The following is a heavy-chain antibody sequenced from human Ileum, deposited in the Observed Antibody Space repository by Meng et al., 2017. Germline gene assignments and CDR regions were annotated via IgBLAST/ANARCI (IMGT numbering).Heavy chain of an antibody. V-gene: IGHV4-30-4*01. Sequence: QVQLQESGPGLLKPSQTLSLTCTVSVGSISSGDYYWSWLRQPPGKGLEWIGYIYYSGSTYYNPSLKSRVTISVDTSKNQFSLKLSSVTAADTAAYYCARENTIFGVVWGSWFDPWGQGTLVTVSS. CDR1: VGSISSGDYY. CDR3: ARENTIFGVVWGSWFDP. J-gene: IGHJ5*02. D-gene: IGHD3-3*01. CDR2: IYYSGST.